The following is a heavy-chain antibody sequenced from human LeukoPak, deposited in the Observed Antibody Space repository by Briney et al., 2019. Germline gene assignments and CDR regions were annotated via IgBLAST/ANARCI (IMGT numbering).Heavy chain of an antibody. CDR2: ISGSGGST. CDR3: AKGDCSSTSCFSDY. V-gene: IGHV3-23*01. Sequence: GGSLRLSRAASGFTFSSYAMSWVRQAPGKGLEWVSAISGSGGSTYYADSVKGRFTISRDNSKNTLYLQMNSLRAEDTAVYYCAKGDCSSTSCFSDYWGQGTLVTVSS. J-gene: IGHJ4*02. D-gene: IGHD2-2*01. CDR1: GFTFSSYA.